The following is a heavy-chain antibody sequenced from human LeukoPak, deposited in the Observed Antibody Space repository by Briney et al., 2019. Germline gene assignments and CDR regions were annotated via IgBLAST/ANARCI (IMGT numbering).Heavy chain of an antibody. V-gene: IGHV3-23*01. CDR2: ISGST. CDR1: GFTFSTYA. Sequence: GGSLRLSCAASGFTFSTYAMSWVRQAPGKGLEWVSGISGSTYYADSVKGRFTIPRDNSKNTLYLQMNSLRAEDTAVYYCAKDFSTVTLGYFDSWGQGTLVTVSS. D-gene: IGHD4-17*01. CDR3: AKDFSTVTLGYFDS. J-gene: IGHJ4*02.